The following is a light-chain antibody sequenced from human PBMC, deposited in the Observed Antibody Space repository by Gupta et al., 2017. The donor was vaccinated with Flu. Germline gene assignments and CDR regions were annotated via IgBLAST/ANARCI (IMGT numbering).Light chain of an antibody. CDR3: QQAYSFPRT. Sequence: PSSVSASVGDRVTITCRASRDIDFWLARYQQKPGRAPKLLIYSASNLRTEAPTRFSGSGSGTEFTLTINNLQPEDFATYYCQQAYSFPRTFGQGTKVEV. CDR1: RDIDFW. V-gene: IGKV1-12*01. CDR2: SAS. J-gene: IGKJ1*01.